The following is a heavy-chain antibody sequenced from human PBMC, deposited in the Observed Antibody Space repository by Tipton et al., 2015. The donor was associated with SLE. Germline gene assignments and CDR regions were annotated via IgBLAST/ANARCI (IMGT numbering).Heavy chain of an antibody. Sequence: GLVKPSETLSFTCNVSGHSMSRSIYYWGWIRQPPGKGLEWFGSIYYSGATYYNPSLKNRVTISIDTSRNQFSLNLRSVTVADTAVYYCVGRGAVFEHWSQGTLVTVSS. CDR3: VGRGAVFEH. D-gene: IGHD3-3*01. J-gene: IGHJ1*01. CDR2: IYYSGAT. V-gene: IGHV4-39*07. CDR1: GHSMSRSIYY.